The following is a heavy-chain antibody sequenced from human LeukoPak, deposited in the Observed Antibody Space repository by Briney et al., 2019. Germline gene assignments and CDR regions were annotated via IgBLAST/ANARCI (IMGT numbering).Heavy chain of an antibody. CDR3: ARGEYGSGSADY. Sequence: GGSLRLSCAASGFAFTIYAMSWVRQAPGKGLEWVSAISGSGSGTYYADSVKGRFTISRDNSKNTLYLQMNSLRAEDTALYYCARGEYGSGSADYWGQGTLVTVSS. V-gene: IGHV3-23*01. D-gene: IGHD3-10*01. J-gene: IGHJ4*02. CDR2: ISGSGSGT. CDR1: GFAFTIYA.